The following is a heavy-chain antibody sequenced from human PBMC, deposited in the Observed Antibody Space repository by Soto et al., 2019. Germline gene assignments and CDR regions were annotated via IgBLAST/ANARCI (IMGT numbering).Heavy chain of an antibody. CDR1: GYSISSGYY. CDR3: ATAGGITIVVEDFDY. J-gene: IGHJ4*02. Sequence: SGTLSLTCAVSGYSISSGYYWGWIRQPPGKGLEWIGSIYHSGSTYYNPSLKSRVTISVDTSKNQFSLKLSSVTAADTAVYYCATAGGITIVVEDFDYWVQGPLVTVSS. D-gene: IGHD3-22*01. V-gene: IGHV4-38-2*01. CDR2: IYHSGST.